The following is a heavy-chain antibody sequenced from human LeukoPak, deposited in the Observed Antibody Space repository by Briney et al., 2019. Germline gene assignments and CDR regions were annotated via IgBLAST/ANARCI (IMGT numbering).Heavy chain of an antibody. J-gene: IGHJ6*03. V-gene: IGHV3-33*06. Sequence: PGRSLRLSCAASGFTFSSYGMHWVRQAPGKGLEWVAVIWYDGSNKYYADSVKGRLTISRDNSKNTLYLQMNSLRAEDTAVYYCAKDPYTAMVTDYYYMDVWGKGTTVTVSS. CDR2: IWYDGSNK. CDR1: GFTFSSYG. CDR3: AKDPYTAMVTDYYYMDV. D-gene: IGHD5-18*01.